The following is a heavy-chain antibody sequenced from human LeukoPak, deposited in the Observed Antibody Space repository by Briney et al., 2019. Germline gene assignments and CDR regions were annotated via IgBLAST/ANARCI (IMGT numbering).Heavy chain of an antibody. D-gene: IGHD3-22*01. J-gene: IGHJ4*02. V-gene: IGHV1-69*04. CDR3: AREGAPYYYDSSGYLDY. CDR2: IIPILGIA. CDR1: GGTFSSYA. Sequence: RASVKVSCKASGGTFSSYAISWVRQAPGQGLEWMGRIIPILGIANYAQKFQGRVTITADKSTSTAYMELSSLRSDDTAVYYCAREGAPYYYDSSGYLDYWGQGTLVTVSS.